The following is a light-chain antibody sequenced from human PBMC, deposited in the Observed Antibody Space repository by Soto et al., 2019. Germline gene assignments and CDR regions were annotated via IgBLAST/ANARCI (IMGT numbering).Light chain of an antibody. Sequence: QSVRTHPASVSWSPGRSITISCTGTSSDVGSYNLVSWYQQHPGKAPKLMIYEGSKRPSGVSNRFSGSKSGNTASLTISGLQAEEDADYYCCSYAGSSSYVFGTGTKVTVL. CDR3: CSYAGSSSYV. V-gene: IGLV2-23*01. CDR2: EGS. J-gene: IGLJ1*01. CDR1: SSDVGSYNL.